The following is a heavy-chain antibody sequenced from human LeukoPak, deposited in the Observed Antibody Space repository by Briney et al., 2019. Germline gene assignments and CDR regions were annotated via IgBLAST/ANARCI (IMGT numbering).Heavy chain of an antibody. J-gene: IGHJ4*02. V-gene: IGHV3-48*01. Sequence: GGSLRLSCAASGFSFSDYGMNWVRRAPGRGLEWLSHINSNGAVISYADSVKGRFTISRDTAKSSLYLQMNSLKIEDTAIYFCARDPDGDYDFDYWGQGTLVTVPS. CDR1: GFSFSDYG. CDR3: ARDPDGDYDFDY. D-gene: IGHD4-17*01. CDR2: INSNGAVI.